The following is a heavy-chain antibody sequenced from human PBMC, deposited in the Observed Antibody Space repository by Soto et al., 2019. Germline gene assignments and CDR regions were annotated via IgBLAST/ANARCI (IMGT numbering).Heavy chain of an antibody. CDR3: ARIPVDTYMINWFDP. CDR2: IYYSGST. D-gene: IGHD5-18*01. V-gene: IGHV4-61*01. CDR1: GGSVSSGSYY. Sequence: SETLSLTCTVSGGSVSSGSYYWSWIRQPPGKGLEWIGYIYYSGSTNYNPSLKSRVSISLDTSKNQFSLRLTSVTAADTAVYYCARIPVDTYMINWFDPWGQGTLVTVSS. J-gene: IGHJ5*02.